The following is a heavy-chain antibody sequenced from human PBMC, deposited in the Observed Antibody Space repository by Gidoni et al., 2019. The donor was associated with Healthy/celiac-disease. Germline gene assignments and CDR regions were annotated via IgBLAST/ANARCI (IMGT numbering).Heavy chain of an antibody. D-gene: IGHD3-22*01. Sequence: QVQLQQWCAGLLKPSETLSLTCAVYGGSFSGYYWSWIRQPPGKGLEWIGEINHSGSTNYNPSLKSRVTISVDTSKNQFSLKLSSVTAADTAVYYCARARYYYDSSGELDYWGQGTLVTVSA. CDR1: GGSFSGYY. CDR3: ARARYYYDSSGELDY. V-gene: IGHV4-34*01. J-gene: IGHJ4*02. CDR2: INHSGST.